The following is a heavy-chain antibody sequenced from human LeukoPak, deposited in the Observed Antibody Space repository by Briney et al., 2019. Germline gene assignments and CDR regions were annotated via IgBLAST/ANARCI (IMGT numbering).Heavy chain of an antibody. Sequence: SETLSLTCAVYGGSFSGYYWSWIRQHPGKGLEWIGYIYYSGSTYYNPSLKSRVTISVDTSKNQFSLKLSSVTAADTAVYYCARAKPGLFRGATPDYWGQGTLVTVSS. J-gene: IGHJ4*02. D-gene: IGHD3-10*01. V-gene: IGHV4-31*11. CDR2: IYYSGST. CDR1: GGSFSGYY. CDR3: ARAKPGLFRGATPDY.